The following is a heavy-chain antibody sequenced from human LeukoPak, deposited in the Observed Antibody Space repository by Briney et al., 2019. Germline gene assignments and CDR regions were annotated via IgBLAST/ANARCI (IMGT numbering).Heavy chain of an antibody. J-gene: IGHJ5*02. D-gene: IGHD2-15*01. V-gene: IGHV3-23*01. CDR3: AKDPRYCSGGSCYYNWLDP. CDR1: GFTFSSYA. Sequence: PGGSLRLSCAASGFTFSSYAMSWVRQAPGKGLEWVSAISGSGGSTYYADSVKGRFTISRDNSKNTLYLQMNSLRAEDTAVYYCAKDPRYCSGGSCYYNWLDPWGQGTLVTVSS. CDR2: ISGSGGST.